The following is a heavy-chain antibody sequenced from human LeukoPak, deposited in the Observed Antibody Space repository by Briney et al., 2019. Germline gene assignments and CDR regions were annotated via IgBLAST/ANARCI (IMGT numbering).Heavy chain of an antibody. CDR1: GFTFADYG. CDR3: ARDLSSNWSNLGY. J-gene: IGHJ4*02. V-gene: IGHV3-20*04. Sequence: GGSLRLSCEDSGFTFADYGLSWVRQAPGKGPQWVAGINWSGDNTFYADSVKGRFTIFRDNAKKTLYLQMDNLRGDDTATYYCARDLSSNWSNLGYWGQGTLVTVSS. CDR2: INWSGDNT. D-gene: IGHD6-13*01.